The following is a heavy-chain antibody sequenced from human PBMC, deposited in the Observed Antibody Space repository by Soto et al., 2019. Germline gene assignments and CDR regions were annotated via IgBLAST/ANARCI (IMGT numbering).Heavy chain of an antibody. CDR2: IYYSGST. J-gene: IGHJ6*02. CDR3: ARGGIPPSGYGIAYAMDV. V-gene: IGHV4-39*01. D-gene: IGHD1-26*01. Sequence: PSETLSLTCSVSGVSISGSRYYWGWIRQPPGRGLEWIGNIYYSGSTYYTPALKSRVTLSVDTFKNQFSLNLTSVTAADTAVYYCARGGIPPSGYGIAYAMDVWGQGTTVTVSS. CDR1: GVSISGSRYY.